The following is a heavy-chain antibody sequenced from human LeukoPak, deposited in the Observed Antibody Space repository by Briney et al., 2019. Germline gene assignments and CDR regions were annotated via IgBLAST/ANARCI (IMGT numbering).Heavy chain of an antibody. Sequence: SETLSLTCAVYGGSFSGYYWSWIRQPPGKGLEWVGEINHGGSTNYNPSLKNRVTISVDTSKNQFSLKLSSVTAADTAVYYCARGDEYYYGSRSYYPPYYYYYMDVWGKGTTVTVSS. D-gene: IGHD3-10*01. V-gene: IGHV4-34*01. CDR2: INHGGST. CDR1: GGSFSGYY. J-gene: IGHJ6*03. CDR3: ARGDEYYYGSRSYYPPYYYYYMDV.